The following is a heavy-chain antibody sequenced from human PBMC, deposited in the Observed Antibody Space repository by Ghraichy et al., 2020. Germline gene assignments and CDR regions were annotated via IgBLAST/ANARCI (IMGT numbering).Heavy chain of an antibody. Sequence: SLNISCAASGFTFSSYGMHWVRQAPGKGLEWVAVIWYDGSNKYYADSVKGRFTISRDNSKNTLYLQMNSLRAEDTAVYYCARGGAVTMIVVAADAFDIWGQGTMVTVSS. CDR2: IWYDGSNK. CDR1: GFTFSSYG. CDR3: ARGGAVTMIVVAADAFDI. D-gene: IGHD3-22*01. V-gene: IGHV3-33*01. J-gene: IGHJ3*02.